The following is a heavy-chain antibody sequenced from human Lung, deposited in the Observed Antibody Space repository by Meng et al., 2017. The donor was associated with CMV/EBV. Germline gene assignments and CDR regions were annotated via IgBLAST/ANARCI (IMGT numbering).Heavy chain of an antibody. CDR1: GFTFSSSA. Sequence: SGFTFSSSAMHWVSQGPGKVLEWVAVISYDGSNKYYADTVKGPFTISRDNSKNTLYLQMNSLRAEDTAVYYCARDHGYSYGSGWFDPWGQGTLVTVSS. D-gene: IGHD5-18*01. V-gene: IGHV3-30*04. CDR3: ARDHGYSYGSGWFDP. J-gene: IGHJ5*02. CDR2: ISYDGSNK.